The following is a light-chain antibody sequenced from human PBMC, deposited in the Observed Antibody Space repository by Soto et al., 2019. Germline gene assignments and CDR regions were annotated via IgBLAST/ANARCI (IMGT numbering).Light chain of an antibody. V-gene: IGKV3-11*01. Sequence: EVMMTQFPDTVSVTPGETVTLSCGASQSVGSYLAWFQQTPGQAPRLLIYDTSNRATGIPARFSGSGSGTDFTLTISSLETEDFAVYYCQQRSDWPPTFGQGTKVEIK. J-gene: IGKJ1*01. CDR1: QSVGSY. CDR2: DTS. CDR3: QQRSDWPPT.